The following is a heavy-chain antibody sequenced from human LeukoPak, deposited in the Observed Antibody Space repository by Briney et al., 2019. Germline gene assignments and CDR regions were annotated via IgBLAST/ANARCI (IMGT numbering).Heavy chain of an antibody. Sequence: GRSLRLSCAASGFTFDDYAMHWVRQAPGRGLEWVSGISWNSGSIGYADSVKGRFTISRGNSKNTLYLQMSSLRAEDTAVYYCARVVYGDYYSDFDYWGQGTLVTVSS. CDR1: GFTFDDYA. D-gene: IGHD4-17*01. J-gene: IGHJ4*02. CDR2: ISWNSGSI. V-gene: IGHV3-9*01. CDR3: ARVVYGDYYSDFDY.